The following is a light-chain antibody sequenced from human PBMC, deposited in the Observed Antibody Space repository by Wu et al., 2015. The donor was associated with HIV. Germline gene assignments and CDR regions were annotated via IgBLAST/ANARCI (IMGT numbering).Light chain of an antibody. Sequence: EIVLTQSPGTLSLSPGQRVTLSCRASQSVSSSSLAWIQQKPRQAPRLLIYATSSRASAIPDRFSGSGSGTDFTLTISSMQSEDFAVYYCQQYNNWPPWTFGQGTKVEIK. V-gene: IGKV3-20*01. CDR1: QSVSSSS. J-gene: IGKJ1*01. CDR2: ATS. CDR3: QQYNNWPPWT.